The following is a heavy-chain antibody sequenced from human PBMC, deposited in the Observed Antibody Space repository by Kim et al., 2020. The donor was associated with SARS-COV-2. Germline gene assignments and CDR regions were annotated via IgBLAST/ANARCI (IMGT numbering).Heavy chain of an antibody. CDR2: IYYSGST. CDR1: GGSISSSSYY. CDR3: ASQPGYYYDSSGYLTFRQPEFDY. Sequence: SETLSLTCTVSGGSISSSSYYWGWIRQPPGKGLEWIGSIYYSGSTYYNPSLKSRVTISVDTSKNQFSLKLSSVTAADTAVYYCASQPGYYYDSSGYLTFRQPEFDYWGQGTLVTVSS. J-gene: IGHJ4*02. V-gene: IGHV4-39*01. D-gene: IGHD3-22*01.